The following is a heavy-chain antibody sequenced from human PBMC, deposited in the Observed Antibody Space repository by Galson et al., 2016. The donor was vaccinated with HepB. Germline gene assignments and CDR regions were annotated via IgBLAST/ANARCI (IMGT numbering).Heavy chain of an antibody. CDR3: AKDINPSATIIVVTYMDA. J-gene: IGHJ6*03. Sequence: SLRLSCAASGFTLSSSAMSWVRQAPGKRLEWVSSISGSGGGTSYADSVKGRFTISRDNSRNTLYLQLNSLRAEDTALYYCAKDINPSATIIVVTYMDAWGKGTTVTVSS. CDR1: GFTLSSSA. D-gene: IGHD3-22*01. V-gene: IGHV3-23*01. CDR2: ISGSGGGT.